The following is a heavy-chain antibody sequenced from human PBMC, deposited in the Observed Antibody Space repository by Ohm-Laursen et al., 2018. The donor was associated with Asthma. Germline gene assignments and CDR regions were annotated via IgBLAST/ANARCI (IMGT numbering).Heavy chain of an antibody. CDR3: ARDGFDDSSGYYAFDI. CDR1: GYTFTSYY. CDR2: IDPSGGST. V-gene: IGHV1-46*03. D-gene: IGHD3-22*01. J-gene: IGHJ3*02. Sequence: SSVKVSCKASGYTFTSYYMHWVRQAPGQGLEWMGIIDPSGGSTSYAQKFQGRVTMTRDTSTSTVYMELSSLRSEDTAVYYCARDGFDDSSGYYAFDIWGQGTMVTVSS.